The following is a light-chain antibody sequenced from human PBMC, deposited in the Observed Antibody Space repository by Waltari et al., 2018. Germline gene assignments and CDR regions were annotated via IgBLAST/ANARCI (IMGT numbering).Light chain of an antibody. CDR3: QSYDSSLSDSGV. V-gene: IGLV1-40*01. CDR1: SPHIGAGYD. J-gene: IGLJ3*02. CDR2: GNN. Sequence: QSILTQPPSVSGAPGQQVTISCTGSSPHIGAGYDVHWYQQLPGAAPKPIIYGNNNRPPGVPDRFSGSKSGTSASLDITGLQTEDEADYYCQSYDSSLSDSGVFGGGTKVTVL.